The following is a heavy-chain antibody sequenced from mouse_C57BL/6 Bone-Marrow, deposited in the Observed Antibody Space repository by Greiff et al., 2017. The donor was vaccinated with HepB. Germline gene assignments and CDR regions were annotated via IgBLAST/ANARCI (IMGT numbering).Heavy chain of an antibody. V-gene: IGHV14-1*01. D-gene: IGHD2-5*01. CDR1: GFNIKDYY. Sequence: VQLQQSGAELVRPGASVKLSCTASGFNIKDYYMHWVKQRPEQGLEWIGRIDPEDGDTEYAPKFQGKATMTADTSSNTAYLQLSSLTSEDTAVYYCTKGLYYSNSLFAYWGQGTLVTVSA. CDR3: TKGLYYSNSLFAY. J-gene: IGHJ3*01. CDR2: IDPEDGDT.